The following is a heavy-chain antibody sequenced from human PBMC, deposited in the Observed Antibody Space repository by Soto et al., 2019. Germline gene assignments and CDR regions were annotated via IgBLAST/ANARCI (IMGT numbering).Heavy chain of an antibody. CDR2: IYYSGST. CDR3: ARDGGYRYPPYYFDY. CDR1: GGSISSGGYY. V-gene: IGHV4-31*02. Sequence: SETLSLTCTVSGGSISSGGYYWSWIRQHPGKGLEWIGYIYYSGSTYYNPSLKSRVTISVDTSKNQFSLKLSSVTAADTAVYYCARDGGYRYPPYYFDYWGQGTLVTVSS. D-gene: IGHD5-18*01. J-gene: IGHJ4*02.